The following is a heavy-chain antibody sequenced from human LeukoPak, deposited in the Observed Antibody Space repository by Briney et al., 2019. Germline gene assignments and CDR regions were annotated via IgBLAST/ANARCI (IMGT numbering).Heavy chain of an antibody. V-gene: IGHV1-2*02. CDR2: INPNSGGT. D-gene: IGHD3-16*02. J-gene: IGHJ5*02. CDR1: GYTFTGYY. CDR3: ARDPPQGVWGSYRDNWFDP. Sequence: ASVKVSCKASGYTFTGYYMHWVRQAPGQGLEWMGWINPNSGGTNYAQKFQGRVTMTRDTSISTAYMELSRLRSDDTAVYYCARDPPQGVWGSYRDNWFDPWGQGTLVTVSS.